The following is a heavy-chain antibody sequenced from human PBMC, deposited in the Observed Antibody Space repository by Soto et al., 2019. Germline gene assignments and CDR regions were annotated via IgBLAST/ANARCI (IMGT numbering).Heavy chain of an antibody. Sequence: AGGSLRLSCAASGFTVSSNYMSWVRQAPGKGLEWVSVIYSGGSTYYADSVKGRFTISRDNSKNTLYLQMNSLRAEDTAVYYCARGGFYFDSSGYYPPPNYGMDVWGQGTTVTVSS. CDR1: GFTVSSNY. CDR2: IYSGGST. V-gene: IGHV3-66*01. CDR3: ARGGFYFDSSGYYPPPNYGMDV. D-gene: IGHD3-22*01. J-gene: IGHJ6*02.